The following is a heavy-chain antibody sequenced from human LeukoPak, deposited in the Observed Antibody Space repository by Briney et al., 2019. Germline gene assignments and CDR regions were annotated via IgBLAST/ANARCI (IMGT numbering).Heavy chain of an antibody. V-gene: IGHV3-7*01. D-gene: IGHD2-2*01. J-gene: IGHJ4*02. CDR1: GFTFSGSW. CDR3: ARATSWSH. CDR2: IKPDGSDK. Sequence: GGSLRLSCAASGFTFSGSWMSWIRQAPGKGLEWVANIKPDGSDKYYVDSVKGRFTISRDNAKNSLYLRMNSLRAEDTAVYYCARATSWSHWGQGTLVTVSS.